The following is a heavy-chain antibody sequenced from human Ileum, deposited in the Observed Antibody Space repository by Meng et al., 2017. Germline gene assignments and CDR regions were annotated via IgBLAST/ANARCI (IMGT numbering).Heavy chain of an antibody. V-gene: IGHV3-30*04. CDR2: APPDGTYD. J-gene: IGHJ4*02. Sequence: QMQLVESGGGVVQPGRSLRLSCAASGFSLSTFSTYALHWVRQAPGEGLECVAVAPPDGTYDYYADSVNGRFTISRDNSRTTFSLLMDSLRSEDTAVYFCATGGAYYFDSWGQGALVTVSS. CDR1: GFSLSTFSTYA. CDR3: ATGGAYYFDS. D-gene: IGHD4-17*01.